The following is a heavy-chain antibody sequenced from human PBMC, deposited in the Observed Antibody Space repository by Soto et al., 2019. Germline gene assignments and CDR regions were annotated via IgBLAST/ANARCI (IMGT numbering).Heavy chain of an antibody. CDR1: GGSISSGGYS. Sequence: SETLSLTCAVSGGSISSGGYSWSWIRQPPGKGLEWIGYIYHSGSTYYNPSLKSRVTISVDRSKHQVSLKLSSVTAADTAVYYCARASAGTGFDYWGQGTLVTVSS. J-gene: IGHJ4*02. CDR2: IYHSGST. CDR3: ARASAGTGFDY. V-gene: IGHV4-30-2*01. D-gene: IGHD6-13*01.